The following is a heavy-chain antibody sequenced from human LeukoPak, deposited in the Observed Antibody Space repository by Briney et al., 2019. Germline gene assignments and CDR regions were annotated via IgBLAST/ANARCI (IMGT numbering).Heavy chain of an antibody. CDR3: ARAGSSSWYEVGSDY. D-gene: IGHD6-13*01. V-gene: IGHV3-48*04. J-gene: IGHJ4*02. Sequence: GGSLRLSCAASGFTFSDYSMNWVRQAPGKGLEWVSYISFSVNTKYYGDSVKGRFTISRDNAKNSLYLQMNGLRAEDTAVYYCARAGSSSWYEVGSDYWGQGTLVTVSS. CDR1: GFTFSDYS. CDR2: ISFSVNTK.